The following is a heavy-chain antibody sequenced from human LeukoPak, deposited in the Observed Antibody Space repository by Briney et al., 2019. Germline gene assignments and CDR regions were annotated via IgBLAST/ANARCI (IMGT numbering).Heavy chain of an antibody. D-gene: IGHD6-19*01. Sequence: GGSLRLSCAASGFTVTTSHMVCVRQAPGRGLEWVSVIYDADRTNYGDSVKDRFTISRDNSKNTLHLQMNSLRGEDTALYYCARASQWLAFDYWGQGALVTVSS. CDR2: IYDADRT. J-gene: IGHJ4*02. CDR3: ARASQWLAFDY. V-gene: IGHV3-66*01. CDR1: GFTVTTSH.